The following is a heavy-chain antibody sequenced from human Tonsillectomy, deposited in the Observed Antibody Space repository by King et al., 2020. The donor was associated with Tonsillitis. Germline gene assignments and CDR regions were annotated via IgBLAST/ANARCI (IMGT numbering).Heavy chain of an antibody. J-gene: IGHJ6*02. D-gene: IGHD2-15*01. Sequence: VQLVESGGGVVQPGRSLRLSCAASGFTFSSYGMHWVRQAPGKGLEWVAVISYDGSNKYYADSVKGRFTISRDNSKNTLYLQMNSLRAEDTAVYYCAKDSCGGGSCYSDYYGMDVWGQGTTVTVSS. CDR3: AKDSCGGGSCYSDYYGMDV. CDR2: ISYDGSNK. CDR1: GFTFSSYG. V-gene: IGHV3-30*18.